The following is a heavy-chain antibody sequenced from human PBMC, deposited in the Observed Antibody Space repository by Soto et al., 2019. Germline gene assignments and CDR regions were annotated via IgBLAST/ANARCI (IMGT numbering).Heavy chain of an antibody. V-gene: IGHV3-15*07. CDR3: MGHTDN. D-gene: IGHD3-16*01. Sequence: EVQLVESGGAWVKPGDSLMLSCATSGFFFTNAWMTWVRQAPGKGLEWVGHIASKPNGGAADYAAPVRGRFTISRDDSKGTMYLRMSSLKSEDTALYYCMGHTDNWGRGTLVTVSS. J-gene: IGHJ4*02. CDR2: IASKPNGGAA. CDR1: GFFFTNAW.